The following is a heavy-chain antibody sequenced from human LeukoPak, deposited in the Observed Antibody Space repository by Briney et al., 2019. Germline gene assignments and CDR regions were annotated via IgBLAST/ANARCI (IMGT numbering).Heavy chain of an antibody. CDR3: ARGRLRWGYGMDV. V-gene: IGHV4-30-4*01. CDR2: IYYSGST. D-gene: IGHD4-23*01. Sequence: SETLSLTCTVSGGSISSGDYYWSWIRQPPGKGLEWIGYIYYSGSTYYNPSLKSRVTISVDTSKNQFSLKLSSVTAADTAVYYCARGRLRWGYGMDVWGQGTTVTVSS. CDR1: GGSISSGDYY. J-gene: IGHJ6*02.